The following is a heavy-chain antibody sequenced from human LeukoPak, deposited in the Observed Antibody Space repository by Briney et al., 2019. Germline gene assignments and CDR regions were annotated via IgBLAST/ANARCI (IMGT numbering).Heavy chain of an antibody. CDR1: GVSFNDYY. D-gene: IGHD1-14*01. Sequence: PSETLSLTCAVSGVSFNDYYRSWVRQSPGKGLEWIGEINHSGYTNDSPSLKSRVTISIKTSRKQSSLNLRSVTVADTAVYYCTRMTTGHDYWGQGTLVTVSS. V-gene: IGHV4-34*01. CDR2: INHSGYT. CDR3: TRMTTGHDY. J-gene: IGHJ4*02.